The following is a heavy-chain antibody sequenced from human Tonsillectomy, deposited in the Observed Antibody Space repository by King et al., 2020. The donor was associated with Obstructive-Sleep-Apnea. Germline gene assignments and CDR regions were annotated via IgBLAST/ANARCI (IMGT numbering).Heavy chain of an antibody. Sequence: VRLVESGGGVEQPGGSLKLSCAASGFTFRTYVMTWIRQAPGKGLEWVSTVSPSGTTYYAHSVKGRFTVSRDDSKKILFLQMTKLRAEDTARYFCAKAATATGWPRAVIGGSWGQGTLVTVSS. CDR1: GFTFRTYV. CDR2: VSPSGTT. J-gene: IGHJ5*02. CDR3: AKAATATGWPRAVIGGS. D-gene: IGHD6-19*01. V-gene: IGHV3-23*04.